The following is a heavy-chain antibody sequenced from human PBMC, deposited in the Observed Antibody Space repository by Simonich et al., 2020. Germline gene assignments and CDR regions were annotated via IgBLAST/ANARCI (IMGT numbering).Heavy chain of an antibody. CDR1: GYSISSGYY. D-gene: IGHD6-13*01. CDR3: ARVGYSNYYYYGMDV. J-gene: IGHJ6*02. Sequence: QVQLQESGPGLVKPSETLSLTCAVSGYSISSGYYWGWIRQPPGKGLEWIGSIYHSGVTYYHPSLKSRVTISVDTSKNQFSLKLSSVTAADTAVYYCARVGYSNYYYYGMDVWGQGTTVTVSS. CDR2: IYHSGVT. V-gene: IGHV4-38-2*01.